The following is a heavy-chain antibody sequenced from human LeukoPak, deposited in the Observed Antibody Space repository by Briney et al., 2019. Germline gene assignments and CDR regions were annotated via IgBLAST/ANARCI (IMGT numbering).Heavy chain of an antibody. Sequence: GGSLRLSCAASGFAVSSNYMSWVRQAPGKGLEWVSAISGSGGSTYYADSVKGRFTISRDNSKNTLYLQMNSLRAEDTAVYYCAKEAYCSSTSCYYGPPDYWGQGTLVTVSS. J-gene: IGHJ4*02. CDR1: GFAVSSNY. CDR2: ISGSGGST. D-gene: IGHD2-2*01. V-gene: IGHV3-23*01. CDR3: AKEAYCSSTSCYYGPPDY.